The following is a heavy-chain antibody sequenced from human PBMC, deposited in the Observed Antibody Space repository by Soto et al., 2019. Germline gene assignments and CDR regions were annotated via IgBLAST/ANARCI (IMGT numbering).Heavy chain of an antibody. CDR3: TTVSYYYDSSGYYSIDY. CDR1: GFTFSNAW. J-gene: IGHJ4*02. V-gene: IGHV3-15*01. CDR2: IKSKTDGGTT. Sequence: PGGSLRLSCAASGFTFSNAWMSWVRQAPGKGLEWVGRIKSKTDGGTTDYATPVKGRFTISRDDSKNTLYLQMNSLKTEDTAVYYCTTVSYYYDSSGYYSIDYWGQGTLVTVSS. D-gene: IGHD3-22*01.